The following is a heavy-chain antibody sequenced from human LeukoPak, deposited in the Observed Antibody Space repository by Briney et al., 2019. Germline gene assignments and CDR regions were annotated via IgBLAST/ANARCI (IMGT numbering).Heavy chain of an antibody. Sequence: PGGSLRLSCAASGFTFSSYGMHWVRQAPGKGLEWVAFIRYDGSNKYYADSVKGRFTISRDNSKSTLYLQMNSLRAEDTALYYCAKEGVVVAATEGHWFDPWGQGTLVTVSS. J-gene: IGHJ5*02. V-gene: IGHV3-30*02. CDR2: IRYDGSNK. CDR1: GFTFSSYG. D-gene: IGHD2-15*01. CDR3: AKEGVVVAATEGHWFDP.